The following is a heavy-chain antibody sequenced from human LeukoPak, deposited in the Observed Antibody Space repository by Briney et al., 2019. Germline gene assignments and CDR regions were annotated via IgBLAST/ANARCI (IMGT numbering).Heavy chain of an antibody. CDR2: ISYSSNFI. V-gene: IGHV3-21*01. CDR3: AGTSGYSRGYGLDY. Sequence: GGSLRLSCAASGFTFSTYTMNWVRQAPGKGLEWVSPISYSSNFIYYADSVKGRFTTSRDNAKSSLYLQMNSLRAEDTAVYYCAGTSGYSRGYGLDYWGLGTLVTVSS. CDR1: GFTFSTYT. D-gene: IGHD5-18*01. J-gene: IGHJ4*02.